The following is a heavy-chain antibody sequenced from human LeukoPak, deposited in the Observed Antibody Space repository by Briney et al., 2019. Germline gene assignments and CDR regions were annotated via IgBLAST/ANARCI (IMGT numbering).Heavy chain of an antibody. Sequence: GGSLRLSCAASGFTFDDSAMHWVRQAPGKGLEWVSVISWNGGNIGYADSVKGRFTISRDNAKNSLYLQMNSLRAEDTALYYCAGDRSSVAYYYFGMDVWGQGTTVTVSS. CDR3: AGDRSSVAYYYFGMDV. D-gene: IGHD2-15*01. CDR2: ISWNGGNI. V-gene: IGHV3-9*01. CDR1: GFTFDDSA. J-gene: IGHJ6*02.